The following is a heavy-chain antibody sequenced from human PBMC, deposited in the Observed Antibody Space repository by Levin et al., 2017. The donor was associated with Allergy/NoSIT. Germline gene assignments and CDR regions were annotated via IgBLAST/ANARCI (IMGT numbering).Heavy chain of an antibody. D-gene: IGHD3-22*01. CDR2: IYYSGST. CDR1: GGSISSYY. J-gene: IGHJ4*02. CDR3: ASSNLPYYYDSSGVAYLGY. Sequence: SCTVSGGSISSYYWSWIRQPPGKGLEWIGYIYYSGSTNYNPSLKSRVTISVDTSKNQFSLKLSSVTAADTAVYYCASSNLPYYYDSSGVAYLGYWGQGTLVTVSS. V-gene: IGHV4-59*08.